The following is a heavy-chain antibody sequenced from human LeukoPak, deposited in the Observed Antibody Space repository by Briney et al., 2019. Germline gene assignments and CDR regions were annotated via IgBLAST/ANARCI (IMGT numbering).Heavy chain of an antibody. D-gene: IGHD3-10*01. Sequence: AESMQISCKASGYSFSRNWIGWVLQMPGKGLESMGIIYPGNSDTRYSPSFQGQATISVDQSISTAYLQWRSLTASHPAMSYCASIVYGSGAIGFDDGGQGTLVTVSS. CDR2: IYPGNSDT. V-gene: IGHV5-51*01. CDR3: ASIVYGSGAIGFDD. J-gene: IGHJ4*02. CDR1: GYSFSRNW.